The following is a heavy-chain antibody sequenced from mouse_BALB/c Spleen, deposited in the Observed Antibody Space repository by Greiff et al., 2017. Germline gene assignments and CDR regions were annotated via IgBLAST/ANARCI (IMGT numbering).Heavy chain of an antibody. CDR3: AIGNYAY. D-gene: IGHD2-1*01. CDR2: IDPANGNT. Sequence: EVQLQESGAELVKPGASVKLSCTASGFNIKDNYMHWVKQRPEQALEWIGKIDPANGNTKFDPKFQGKATITADTSSNTAYLQLSSLTSEDTAVYYCAIGNYAYWGQGTLVTVSA. CDR1: GFNIKDNY. V-gene: IGHV14-3*02. J-gene: IGHJ3*01.